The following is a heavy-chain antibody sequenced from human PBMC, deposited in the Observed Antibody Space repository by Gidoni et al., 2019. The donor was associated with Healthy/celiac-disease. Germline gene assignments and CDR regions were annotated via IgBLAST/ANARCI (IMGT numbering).Heavy chain of an antibody. J-gene: IGHJ4*02. CDR1: GGSISSGSYY. CDR3: ASIGTYYGSGSPDY. D-gene: IGHD3-10*01. CDR2: IYTSGST. V-gene: IGHV4-61*02. Sequence: QVQLQESGPGLVKPSQTLSLPCTVSGGSISSGSYYWSWIRQPAGKGLEWIGRIYTSGSTNYNPSLKSRVTISVDTSKNQFSLKLSSVTAADTAVYYCASIGTYYGSGSPDYWGQGTLVTVSS.